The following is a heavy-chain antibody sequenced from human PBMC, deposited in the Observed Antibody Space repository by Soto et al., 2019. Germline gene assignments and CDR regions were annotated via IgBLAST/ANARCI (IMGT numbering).Heavy chain of an antibody. D-gene: IGHD3-22*01. J-gene: IGHJ4*02. CDR1: GYTFTSYG. CDR2: ISAYNGNT. CDR3: ARGSDSSGYFPGMCDY. Sequence: ASVKVSCKASGYTFTSYGISWVRQAPGQGLEWMGWISAYNGNTNYAQKLQGRVTMTTDTSTSTAYMELRSLRSDDTAVYYCARGSDSSGYFPGMCDYWGQGTLVPVSS. V-gene: IGHV1-18*04.